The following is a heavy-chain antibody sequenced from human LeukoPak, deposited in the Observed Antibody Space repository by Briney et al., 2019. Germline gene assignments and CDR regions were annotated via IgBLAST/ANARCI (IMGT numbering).Heavy chain of an antibody. D-gene: IGHD5-12*01. CDR3: ARVGGGYDLRQDYYYMDV. Sequence: ASVKVSCKASGYIFTNYFIHWVRQAPGQGLEWMGIINPYKNDTSYAQRFQGRVTMTSDTSTSIVCMDLSSLTFDDTAVYYCARVGGGYDLRQDYYYMDVWGKGATVTVSS. CDR2: INPYKNDT. CDR1: GYIFTNYF. V-gene: IGHV1-46*01. J-gene: IGHJ6*03.